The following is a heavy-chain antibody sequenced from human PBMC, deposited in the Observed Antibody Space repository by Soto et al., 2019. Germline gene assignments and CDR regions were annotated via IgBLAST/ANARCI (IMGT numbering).Heavy chain of an antibody. J-gene: IGHJ5*02. CDR2: IDYRGST. D-gene: IGHD3-9*01. CDR3: TRLLTPYDTPRTSRLGP. Sequence: SETLALTCTVSGDSISKSGHYWGWIRQPPGKALEWIGGIDYRGSTLYNPSLRSRITMSIDTSKKFFSLKLTSVSASDTALYYCTRLLTPYDTPRTSRLGPCGQRTLVIVSS. V-gene: IGHV4-39*02. CDR1: GDSISKSGHY.